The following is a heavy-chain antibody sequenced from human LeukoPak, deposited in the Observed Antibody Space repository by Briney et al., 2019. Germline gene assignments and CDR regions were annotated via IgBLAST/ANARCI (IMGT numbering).Heavy chain of an antibody. V-gene: IGHV1-8*01. CDR1: GYTFTSYD. Sequence: ASVKVSCKASGYTFTSYDINWVRQATGQGLEWMGWMNPNSGNTDYAQKFQGRVTMTRNTSISTAYMELSSLRSGDTAVYYCARATMVRGVIAYYFDYWGQGTLVTVSS. CDR3: ARATMVRGVIAYYFDY. J-gene: IGHJ4*02. CDR2: MNPNSGNT. D-gene: IGHD3-10*01.